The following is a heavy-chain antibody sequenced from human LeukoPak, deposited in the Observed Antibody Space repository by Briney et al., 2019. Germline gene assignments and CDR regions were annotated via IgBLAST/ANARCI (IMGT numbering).Heavy chain of an antibody. Sequence: SETLSLTCTVSGGSISSGGYYWSWIRQHPGKGLEWIGYIYYSGSTYYNPSLKSRVTISVDTSKNQFSLKLSSVTAADTAVYYCARIKITVTTTPHVTWLIDYWGQGTLVTVSS. D-gene: IGHD4-17*01. J-gene: IGHJ4*02. CDR2: IYYSGST. CDR1: GGSISSGGYY. CDR3: ARIKITVTTTPHVTWLIDY. V-gene: IGHV4-31*03.